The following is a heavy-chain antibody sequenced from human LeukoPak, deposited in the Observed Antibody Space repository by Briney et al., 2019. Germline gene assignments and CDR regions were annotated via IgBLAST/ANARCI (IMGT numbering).Heavy chain of an antibody. CDR1: GFTFSNYG. CDR3: AKRGVVSRVILVGFHKEAYYFES. V-gene: IGHV3-23*01. CDR2: ISDSGANT. J-gene: IGHJ4*02. Sequence: GGSLRLSCAASGFTFSNYGMSWVRQAPGEGLEWVAGISDSGANTQYADSVKGRFTISRDNPKNTLNLQMNSLRAEDTAVYFCAKRGVVSRVILVGFHKEAYYFESWGQGALVTVSS. D-gene: IGHD3/OR15-3a*01.